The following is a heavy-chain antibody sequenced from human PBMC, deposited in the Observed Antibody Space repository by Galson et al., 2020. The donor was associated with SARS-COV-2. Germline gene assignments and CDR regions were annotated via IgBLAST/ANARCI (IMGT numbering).Heavy chain of an antibody. J-gene: IGHJ4*02. D-gene: IGHD2-15*01. V-gene: IGHV3-53*04. CDR3: ARGYCSGGSCYSSDSFGY. Sequence: GESLKISCAASGFTVSSNYMSWVRQAPGKGLEWVSVIYSGGSTYYADSVKGRFTISRHNSKNTLYLQMNSLRAEDTAVYYCARGYCSGGSCYSSDSFGYWGQGTLVTVSS. CDR1: GFTVSSNY. CDR2: IYSGGST.